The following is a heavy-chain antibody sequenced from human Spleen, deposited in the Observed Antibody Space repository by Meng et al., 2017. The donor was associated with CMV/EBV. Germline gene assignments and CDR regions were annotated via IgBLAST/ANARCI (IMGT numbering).Heavy chain of an antibody. D-gene: IGHD2-2*02. V-gene: IGHV1-18*01. CDR2: ISDFNANT. CDR1: GYTFSSYG. Sequence: ASVKVSCKAYGYTFSSYGLSWVRQAPGQGLEWMGWISDFNANTNYAQKVQGRVTLTTDTSTNTVYMELRSLRSDDTAVYYCASVGFCSGTTCYTGDYSSRRHFEHWGQGTLVTVSS. CDR3: ASVGFCSGTTCYTGDYSSRRHFEH. J-gene: IGHJ4*02.